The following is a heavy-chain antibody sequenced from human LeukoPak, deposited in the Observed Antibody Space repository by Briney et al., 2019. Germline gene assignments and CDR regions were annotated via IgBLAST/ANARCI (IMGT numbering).Heavy chain of an antibody. CDR1: GYTFTSYA. CDR2: INTNTGNP. V-gene: IGHV7-4-1*02. J-gene: IGHJ3*02. D-gene: IGHD6-6*01. Sequence: EASVKVSCKASGYTFTSYAMNWVRQAPGQGLEWMGWINTNTGNPTYAQGFTGRFVFSLDTSVSTAYLQISSLKAEDTAVYYCAREEIEYSSSDAFDIWGQGTMVTVSS. CDR3: AREEIEYSSSDAFDI.